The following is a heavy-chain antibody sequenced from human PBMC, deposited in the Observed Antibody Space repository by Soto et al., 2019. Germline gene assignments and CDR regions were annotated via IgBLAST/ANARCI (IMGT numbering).Heavy chain of an antibody. J-gene: IGHJ4*02. CDR3: AKDAGWYSSSWYYFDY. D-gene: IGHD6-13*01. Sequence: GGSLRLSCAASGFTFSSYAMSWVRQAPGKGLEWVSAISGSGGSTYYADSVKGRFTISRDNSKNTLYLQMNSLRAEDTAVYYCAKDAGWYSSSWYYFDYWGQGTLVTVSS. V-gene: IGHV3-23*01. CDR1: GFTFSSYA. CDR2: ISGSGGST.